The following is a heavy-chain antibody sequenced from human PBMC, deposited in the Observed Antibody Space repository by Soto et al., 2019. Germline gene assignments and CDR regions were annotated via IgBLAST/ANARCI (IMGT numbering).Heavy chain of an antibody. V-gene: IGHV4-59*01. D-gene: IGHD3-22*01. CDR1: GGSISSYY. CDR3: ARGPNYDSSGYYYLVY. Sequence: PSGTLSLTCTVSGGSISSYYWSWIRQPPGKGLEWIGYIYYSGSTNYNPSLKSRVTISVDTSKNQFSLKLSSVTAADTAVYYCARGPNYDSSGYYYLVYWGQGTLVPVSS. CDR2: IYYSGST. J-gene: IGHJ4*02.